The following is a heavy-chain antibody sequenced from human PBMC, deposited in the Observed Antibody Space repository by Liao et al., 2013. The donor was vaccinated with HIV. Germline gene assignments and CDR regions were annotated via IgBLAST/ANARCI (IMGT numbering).Heavy chain of an antibody. Sequence: QVQLQESGPGLVKPSQTLSLTCTVSGGSISSDDYYWSWIRQPAGKGLEWIGRIYASGSTNYNPSLKSRVTISVDTSKNQFSLKLSSVTAADTAVYYCAREMAVAGTGNWFDPWGQGTLVTVSS. CDR1: GGSISSDDYY. V-gene: IGHV4-61*02. D-gene: IGHD6-19*01. CDR3: AREMAVAGTGNWFDP. J-gene: IGHJ5*02. CDR2: IYASGST.